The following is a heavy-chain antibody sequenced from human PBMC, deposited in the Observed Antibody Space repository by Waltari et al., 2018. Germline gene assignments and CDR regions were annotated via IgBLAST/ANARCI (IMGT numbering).Heavy chain of an antibody. D-gene: IGHD3-22*01. V-gene: IGHV4-39*01. CDR1: GGSISSSSYY. CDR3: ARPRTYYYDSSGHGAFDI. J-gene: IGHJ3*02. Sequence: QLQLQESGPGLVKPSETLSLTCTVSGGSISSSSYYWGWIRQPPGKGLEWIGSIYYSGSTYYNPSLKSRVTISVDTSKNQFSLKLSSVTAADTAVYYCARPRTYYYDSSGHGAFDIWGQGTMVTVSS. CDR2: IYYSGST.